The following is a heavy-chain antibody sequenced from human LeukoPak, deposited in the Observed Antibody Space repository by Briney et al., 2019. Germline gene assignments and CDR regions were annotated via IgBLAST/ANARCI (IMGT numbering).Heavy chain of an antibody. J-gene: IGHJ4*02. D-gene: IGHD2-2*01. CDR2: IYHRGST. Sequence: SETLSLTCAVSGYSISSGYYWGWIRQPPGKGLEWIGSIYHRGSTYYNPSLKSRVTISVDTSKNQFSLKLSSVTAADTAVYYCARQQRGDIVVVPAASTLFDCWGQGTLVTVSS. CDR1: GYSISSGYY. V-gene: IGHV4-38-2*01. CDR3: ARQQRGDIVVVPAASTLFDC.